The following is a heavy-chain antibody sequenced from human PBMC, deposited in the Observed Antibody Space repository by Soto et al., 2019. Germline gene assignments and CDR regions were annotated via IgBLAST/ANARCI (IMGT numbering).Heavy chain of an antibody. CDR1: GGTFSKDA. Sequence: QVQLVQSGAEVKKPGSSVTVSCKTSGGTFSKDAINWVRQAPGQGLEWMGLLIPVFGSPIYAQKFQGRIRIPAAESTSTAFMDLSSLRSEDTAVYYCTRVLGYTFEPGKTRYSAMDVWGQGTTVSVSS. V-gene: IGHV1-69*01. J-gene: IGHJ6*02. D-gene: IGHD5-18*01. CDR3: TRVLGYTFEPGKTRYSAMDV. CDR2: LIPVFGSP.